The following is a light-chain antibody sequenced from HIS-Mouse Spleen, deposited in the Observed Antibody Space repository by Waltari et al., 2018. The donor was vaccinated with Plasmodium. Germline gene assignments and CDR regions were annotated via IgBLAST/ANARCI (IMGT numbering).Light chain of an antibody. CDR1: KLGDKY. J-gene: IGLJ2*01. Sequence: SYELTQPPSVSVSPGQTASITCSGDKLGDKYACGYQQNPGQSPVLVIYQDSKRPSGIPERFSGSNSGNTATLTISGTQAMDEADYYCQAWDSSTVVFGGGTKLTVL. V-gene: IGLV3-1*01. CDR3: QAWDSSTVV. CDR2: QDS.